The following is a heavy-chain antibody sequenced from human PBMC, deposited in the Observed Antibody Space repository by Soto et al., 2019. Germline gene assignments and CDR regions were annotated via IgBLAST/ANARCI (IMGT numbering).Heavy chain of an antibody. CDR2: TYYRYKWYN. CDR3: ARDRQGVAYYDFWSGHNYYYYGMDV. CDR1: GDSVSSNSAA. D-gene: IGHD3-3*01. V-gene: IGHV6-1*01. J-gene: IGHJ6*02. Sequence: SQTLSLTCAISGDSVSSNSAAWNWIRQSPSRGLEWLGRTYYRYKWYNDYAVSVKSRITINPDTSKNQFSLQLNSVTPEDTAVYYCARDRQGVAYYDFWSGHNYYYYGMDVWGQGTTVTVSS.